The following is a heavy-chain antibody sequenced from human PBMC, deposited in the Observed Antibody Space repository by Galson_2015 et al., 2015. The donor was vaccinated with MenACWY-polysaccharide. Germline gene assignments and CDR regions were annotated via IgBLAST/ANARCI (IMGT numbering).Heavy chain of an antibody. CDR1: GFSITSYA. J-gene: IGHJ4*02. D-gene: IGHD6-13*01. Sequence: SLRLSCAASGFSITSYAVNWVRQAPGKGLEWVAVIRGSGTDIRYADSVKDRFTLSRDTSKSALYLQMNSLRAEDTAKYYCAKASQWGAAAVGSFDHWGQGTLVTVSS. CDR3: AKASQWGAAAVGSFDH. CDR2: IRGSGTDI. V-gene: IGHV3-23*01.